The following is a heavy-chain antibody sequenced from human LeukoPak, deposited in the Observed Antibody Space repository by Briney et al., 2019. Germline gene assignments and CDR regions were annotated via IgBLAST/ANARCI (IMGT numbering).Heavy chain of an antibody. CDR3: AKDGPYCSSSSCPFDY. V-gene: IGHV3-23*01. CDR1: GFTFSSYA. J-gene: IGHJ4*02. D-gene: IGHD2-2*01. Sequence: GGSLRLSCAASGFTFSSYAMSWVRQAPGKGLEWVSAISGSGGSTYYADSVKGRLTISRDNSKNTLYLQMNSLRAEDTAVYYCAKDGPYCSSSSCPFDYWGQGTLVTVSS. CDR2: ISGSGGST.